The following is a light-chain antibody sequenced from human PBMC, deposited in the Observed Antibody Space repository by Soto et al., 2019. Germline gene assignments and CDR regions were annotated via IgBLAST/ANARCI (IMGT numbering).Light chain of an antibody. CDR2: AAS. J-gene: IGKJ1*01. V-gene: IGKV1-9*01. Sequence: DIQLTQSPSFLSASVGDRVTITCRASQGISSYLAWYQQKPGKAPKLLIYAASTLQSGVPSRFSGSGSGTEFTLTSSSLQPEDFATYYCQQLNNYPRTFGQGTMVEIK. CDR3: QQLNNYPRT. CDR1: QGISSY.